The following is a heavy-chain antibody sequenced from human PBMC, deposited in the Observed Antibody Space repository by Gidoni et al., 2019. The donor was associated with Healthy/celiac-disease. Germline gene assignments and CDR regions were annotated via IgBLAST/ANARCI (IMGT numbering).Heavy chain of an antibody. CDR2: ISSSSSYI. CDR3: ARSIAVAGPPWGYYFDY. J-gene: IGHJ4*02. V-gene: IGHV3-21*01. Sequence: EVQLVESGGGLVKPGGSLRLSCAASGFTFSSYSMNWVRQAPGKGLEWVSSISSSSSYIYYADSVKGRFTISRDNAKNSLYLQMNSLRAEDTAVYYCARSIAVAGPPWGYYFDYWGQGTLVTVSS. D-gene: IGHD6-19*01. CDR1: GFTFSSYS.